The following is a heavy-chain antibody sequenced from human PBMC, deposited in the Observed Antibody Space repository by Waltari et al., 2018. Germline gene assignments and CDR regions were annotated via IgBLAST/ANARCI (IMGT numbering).Heavy chain of an antibody. CDR1: GGSISSNSYY. D-gene: IGHD6-19*01. J-gene: IGHJ5*02. CDR2: IYYSGST. Sequence: QLQLQESGPGLVKPSATLSLPCTVSGGSISSNSYYWGWLPPPPGKGLEGIGSIYYSGSTYYNPSLKSRVTISVDTSKNQFSLKLSSVTAADTAVYYCARDLGGAVAGTTNWFDPWGQGTLVTVSS. CDR3: ARDLGGAVAGTTNWFDP. V-gene: IGHV4-39*07.